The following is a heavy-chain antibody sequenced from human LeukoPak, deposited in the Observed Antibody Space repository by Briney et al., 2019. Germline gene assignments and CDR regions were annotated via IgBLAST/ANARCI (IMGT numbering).Heavy chain of an antibody. J-gene: IGHJ6*02. V-gene: IGHV4-59*01. CDR1: GGSISYYY. CDR3: AREAAQTTVPEGMDV. D-gene: IGHD4-17*01. Sequence: SETLSLTCTVSGGSISYYYWSWIRQSPGKGLEWIGYIYYSGTTNYNPSLKSRVTISVDTSKNQFSLQLRSVTAADTAVYYCAREAAQTTVPEGMDVWGQGTTVTVSS. CDR2: IYYSGTT.